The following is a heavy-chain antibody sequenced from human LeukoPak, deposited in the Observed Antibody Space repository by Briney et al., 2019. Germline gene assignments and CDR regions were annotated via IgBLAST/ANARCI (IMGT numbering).Heavy chain of an antibody. CDR1: GFSFNIFG. V-gene: IGHV3-30*02. CDR3: AKDRSGVGPTAADS. Sequence: GGSLRLSCVASGFSFNIFGMHWVRQTPGKGLEWVAFIRSDGSQKDYAQSVRGRFTISRDNSENTLYLQMSSLRGDDTAVYYCAKDRSGVGPTAADSWGQGTLVTVSS. J-gene: IGHJ4*02. CDR2: IRSDGSQK. D-gene: IGHD1-26*01.